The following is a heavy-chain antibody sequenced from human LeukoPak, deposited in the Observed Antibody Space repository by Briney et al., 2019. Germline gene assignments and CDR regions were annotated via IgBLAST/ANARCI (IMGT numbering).Heavy chain of an antibody. CDR1: GFTFSSYA. CDR2: ISGSGGST. J-gene: IGHJ4*02. V-gene: IGHV3-23*01. Sequence: GGSLRLSCAASGFTFSSYAMSWVRQAPGKGLEWVSAISGSGGSTYYADSVKGRLTISRDNSKNTLYLQMNSLRAEDTAVYYCAKGGTADLAYIDYWGQGALVTVSS. CDR3: AKGGTADLAYIDY. D-gene: IGHD1/OR15-1a*01.